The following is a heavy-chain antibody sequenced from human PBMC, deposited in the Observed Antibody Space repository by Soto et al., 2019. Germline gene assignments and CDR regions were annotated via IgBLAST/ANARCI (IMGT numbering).Heavy chain of an antibody. D-gene: IGHD3-22*01. CDR2: IIPIFCTA. CDR1: GGTFSIYA. V-gene: IGHV1-69*13. Sequence: SVKVSCKASGGTFSIYAISWVVQSPLQWLEWMGGIIPIFCTANYAQKFQGRVTITADESTSTAYMELSSLRSEDTAVYYCARREGYYDSSGYPWFDPWGQGTLVTVSS. J-gene: IGHJ5*02. CDR3: ARREGYYDSSGYPWFDP.